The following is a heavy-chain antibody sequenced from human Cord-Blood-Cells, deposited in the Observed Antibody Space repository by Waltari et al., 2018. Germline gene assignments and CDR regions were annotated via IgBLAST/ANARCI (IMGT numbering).Heavy chain of an antibody. J-gene: IGHJ3*02. CDR2: INAGNGNT. D-gene: IGHD7-27*01. CDR1: GYTFTSYA. V-gene: IGHV1-3*01. Sequence: QVQLVQSGAEVKKPGASVKVSCKASGYTFTSYAMHWVRQAPGQRLEWMGWINAGNGNTKYSQKFQGRVTITRDTSASTAYMELSSLRSDDTAVYYCAREALWGKLGIDAFDIWGQGTMVTVSS. CDR3: AREALWGKLGIDAFDI.